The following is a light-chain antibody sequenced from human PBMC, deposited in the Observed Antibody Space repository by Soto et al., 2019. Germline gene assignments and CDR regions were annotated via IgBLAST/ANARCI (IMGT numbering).Light chain of an antibody. CDR2: DVN. J-gene: IGLJ1*01. V-gene: IGLV2-11*01. Sequence: QSALTQPRSVSGSPGQSVTISCTGTSSDVGGYKYVSWYQQHPGKAPKLMIYDVNKRPSGVPDRFSGSKSGNTASLTISGLQAEDEADYYCCSYAGNYALVFGTGTKLTVL. CDR1: SSDVGGYKY. CDR3: CSYAGNYALV.